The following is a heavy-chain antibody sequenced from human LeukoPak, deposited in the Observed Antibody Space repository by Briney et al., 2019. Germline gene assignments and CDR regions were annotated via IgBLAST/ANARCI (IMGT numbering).Heavy chain of an antibody. CDR2: IIPIFGTA. V-gene: IGHV1-69*13. CDR1: GGTFSSYA. CDR3: ARELSSLVGWFDP. Sequence: ASVKVSCKASGGTFSSYAISWVRQAPGQGLEWMGGIIPIFGTANYAQKFQGRVTITADGSTSTAYMELSSLRSEDTAVYYCARELSSLVGWFDPWGQGTLVTVSS. J-gene: IGHJ5*02. D-gene: IGHD2-2*01.